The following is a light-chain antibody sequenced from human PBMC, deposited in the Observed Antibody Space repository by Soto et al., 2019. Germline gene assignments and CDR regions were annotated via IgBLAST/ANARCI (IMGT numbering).Light chain of an antibody. J-gene: IGLJ2*01. Sequence: QSALTQPASVSGSPGQSITISCTGTSADVGAYNYVSWYQQHPGTAPKLMIYDVSNRPSGVSNRFSGSKSGNTASLTISGLQAEDEADYYCSSFTRSTTLVFGGGTKLTVL. CDR3: SSFTRSTTLV. V-gene: IGLV2-14*03. CDR1: SADVGAYNY. CDR2: DVS.